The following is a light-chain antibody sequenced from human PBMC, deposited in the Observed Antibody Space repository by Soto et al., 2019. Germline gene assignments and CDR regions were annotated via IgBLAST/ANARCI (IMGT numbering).Light chain of an antibody. CDR3: MQALQTPLT. CDR2: LGS. Sequence: DIVMTQSPLSLPVTPGEPASISCRSSQSLLHSNGYNYLDWYLQKPGQSPQLLIYLGSNRASGVPDRFSGSGSGTDFTLKISRVEAEDVGVYYCMQALQTPLTLGAGPKVHI. CDR1: QSLLHSNGYNY. J-gene: IGKJ4*01. V-gene: IGKV2-28*01.